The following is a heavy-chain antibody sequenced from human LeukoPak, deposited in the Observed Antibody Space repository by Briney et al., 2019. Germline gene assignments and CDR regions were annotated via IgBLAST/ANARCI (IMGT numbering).Heavy chain of an antibody. CDR3: ARDHDILTGYLFDY. V-gene: IGHV3-9*01. Sequence: PGRSLRLSCAASGFTFDDYAMHWVRQAPGKGLEWVSGISWNSGSIGYADSVKGRFTISRDNAKNSLYLQMNSLRAEDTAVYYCARDHDILTGYLFDYWGQGTLVTVSS. J-gene: IGHJ4*02. CDR2: ISWNSGSI. CDR1: GFTFDDYA. D-gene: IGHD3-9*01.